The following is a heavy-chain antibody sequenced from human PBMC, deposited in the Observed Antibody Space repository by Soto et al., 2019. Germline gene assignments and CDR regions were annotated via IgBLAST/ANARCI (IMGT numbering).Heavy chain of an antibody. CDR1: GYTFTSYA. CDR2: INAGNGNT. CDR3: ARGRFLEWLLDDP. D-gene: IGHD3-3*01. V-gene: IGHV1-3*01. J-gene: IGHJ5*02. Sequence: GASVKVSCKASGYTFTSYAMHWVRQAPGQRLEWMGWINAGNGNTKYSQKFQGRVTITRDTSASTAYMELSSLRSEDSAVYYCARGRFLEWLLDDPWGQGTLVTVSS.